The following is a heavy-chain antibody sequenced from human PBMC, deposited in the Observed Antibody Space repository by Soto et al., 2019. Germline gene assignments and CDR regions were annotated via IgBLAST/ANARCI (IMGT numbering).Heavy chain of an antibody. CDR3: AKVRDSSGYYYAY. CDR2: ISYDGSNE. V-gene: IGHV3-30*18. D-gene: IGHD3-22*01. CDR1: GFTFSTHD. J-gene: IGHJ4*02. Sequence: VGSLRLSCAASGFTFSTHDMHWVRQAPGKGLEWVALISYDGSNEYYAGSVKGRFTISRDNSKNTLYLQMNSLRPEDTAVYYCAKVRDSSGYYYAYWGQGALVTVSS.